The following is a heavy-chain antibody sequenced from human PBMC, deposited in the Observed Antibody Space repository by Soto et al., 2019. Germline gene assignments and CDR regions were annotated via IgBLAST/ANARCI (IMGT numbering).Heavy chain of an antibody. Sequence: SETLSLTCSVSGRSISEINSYWGWIRQTPGEGLEWIGTIHHTGSTYYNPSLESRLTMSVDRSKNQFSLRLTSVTAADTAVYFCGRDLTSNANCIDPWGQGTLVTSPQ. CDR2: IHHTGST. CDR1: GRSISEINSY. V-gene: IGHV4-39*02. CDR3: GRDLTSNANCIDP. J-gene: IGHJ5*02. D-gene: IGHD2-2*01.